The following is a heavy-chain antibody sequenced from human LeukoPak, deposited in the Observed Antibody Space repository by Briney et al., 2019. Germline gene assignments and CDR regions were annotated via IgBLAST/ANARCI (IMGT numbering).Heavy chain of an antibody. CDR3: ARDRGSLSY. D-gene: IGHD5/OR15-5a*01. V-gene: IGHV4-34*01. Sequence: SETPSLTCAVYGGSFSGYYWSWIRQPPGKGLEWIGEINHSGSTNYNPSLKSRVTISVDTSKNQFSLKLSSVTAADTAVYYCARDRGSLSYWGQGTLVTVSS. CDR1: GGSFSGYY. J-gene: IGHJ4*02. CDR2: INHSGST.